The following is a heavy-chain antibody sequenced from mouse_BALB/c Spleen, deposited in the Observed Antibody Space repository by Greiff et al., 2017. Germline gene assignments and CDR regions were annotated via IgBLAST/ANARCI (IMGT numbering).Heavy chain of an antibody. CDR1: GFTFSSYA. CDR3: ARIYDGYYLAY. V-gene: IGHV5-9-3*01. J-gene: IGHJ3*01. D-gene: IGHD2-3*01. CDR2: ISSGGSYT. Sequence: EVKLMESGGGLVKPGGSLKLSCAAYGFTFSSYAMSWVRQTPEKRLEWVATISSGGSYTYYPDSVKGRFTISRDNAKNTLYLQMSSLRSEDTAMYYCARIYDGYYLAYWGQGTLVTVSA.